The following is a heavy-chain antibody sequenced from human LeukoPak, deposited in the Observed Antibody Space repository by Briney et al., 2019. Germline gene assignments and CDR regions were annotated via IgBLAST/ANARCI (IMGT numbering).Heavy chain of an antibody. CDR1: GYTFTGYY. CDR3: ARDKYYYGSGTFYSSAVFDY. CDR2: INPNSGGT. D-gene: IGHD3-10*01. V-gene: IGHV1-2*02. Sequence: ASVKVSCKASGYTFTGYYMHWVRQAPGQGLEWMGWINPNSGGTNYAQKFQGRVTMTRDTSTRTAYMELSGLRSGDTAVYYCARDKYYYGSGTFYSSAVFDYWGQGTLVAVSS. J-gene: IGHJ4*02.